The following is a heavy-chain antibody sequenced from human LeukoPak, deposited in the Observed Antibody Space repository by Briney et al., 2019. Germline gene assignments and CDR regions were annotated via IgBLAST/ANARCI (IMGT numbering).Heavy chain of an antibody. Sequence: GGSLRLSCAASGFTFSSYAMHWVRQAPGKGLEWVAVISYDGSNKYYADSVKGRFTISRDNSKTTLYLQMNSLRAEDTAVYYCAKAADDFDIWGQGTMVTVSS. J-gene: IGHJ3*02. CDR3: AKAADDFDI. CDR2: ISYDGSNK. CDR1: GFTFSSYA. V-gene: IGHV3-30-3*01.